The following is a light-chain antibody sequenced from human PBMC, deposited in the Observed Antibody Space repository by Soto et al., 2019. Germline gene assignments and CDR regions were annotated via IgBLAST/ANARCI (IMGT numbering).Light chain of an antibody. V-gene: IGKV3-11*01. CDR1: QSVGSS. Sequence: EIVLTQSPATLSLSPGERATLSCRTSQSVGSSLAWYQQKPGQPPRLLIYDSSNRATGIPGRFSGSGSGTDFTLTISSLAPADFAVYYCQQRSLLFTFGGGTKVDIK. CDR3: QQRSLLFT. CDR2: DSS. J-gene: IGKJ4*01.